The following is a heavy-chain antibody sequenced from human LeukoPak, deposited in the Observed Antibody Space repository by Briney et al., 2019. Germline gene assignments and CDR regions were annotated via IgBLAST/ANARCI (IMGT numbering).Heavy chain of an antibody. CDR2: ISAYNGNT. V-gene: IGHV1-18*01. J-gene: IGHJ4*02. Sequence: ASVKVSCKASGYTFTSYGISWVRQAPGQGLEWMGWISAYNGNTNYAQKLQGRVTMTTDTPTSTAYMELRSLRSDDTAVYYCARDIGYCSSTSCYSWDYWGQGTLVTVSS. D-gene: IGHD2-2*01. CDR3: ARDIGYCSSTSCYSWDY. CDR1: GYTFTSYG.